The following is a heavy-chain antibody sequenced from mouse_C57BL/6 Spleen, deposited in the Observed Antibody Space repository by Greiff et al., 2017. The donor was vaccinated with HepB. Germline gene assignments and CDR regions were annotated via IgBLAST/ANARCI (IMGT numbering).Heavy chain of an antibody. J-gene: IGHJ4*01. CDR2: ISYDGSN. CDR1: GYSITSGYY. D-gene: IGHD1-1*01. CDR3: ARDRGYYGSRGAMDY. Sequence: EVQLVESGPGLVKPSQSLSLTCSVTGYSITSGYYWNWIRQFPGNKLEWMGYISYDGSNNYNPSLKNRISITRDTSKNQFFLKLNSVTTEDTATYYCARDRGYYGSRGAMDYWGQGTSVTVSS. V-gene: IGHV3-6*01.